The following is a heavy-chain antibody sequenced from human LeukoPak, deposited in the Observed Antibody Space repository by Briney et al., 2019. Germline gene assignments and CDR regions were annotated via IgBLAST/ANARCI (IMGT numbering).Heavy chain of an antibody. CDR1: GGTFSSYA. J-gene: IGHJ6*01. CDR3: ARTRAADYYYYYGMDV. CDR2: IIPILGIA. V-gene: IGHV1-69*04. D-gene: IGHD6-13*01. Sequence: SVKVACKASGGTFSSYAISWVRQAPGQGLEWMGRIIPILGIANYAQKFQGRVTITADRSTSTAYMELSSLRAEDTAVYYCARTRAADYYYYYGMDVWGQRTTVTVSS.